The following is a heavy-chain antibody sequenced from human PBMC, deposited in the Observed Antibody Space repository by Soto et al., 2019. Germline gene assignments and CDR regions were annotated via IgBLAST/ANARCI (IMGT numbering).Heavy chain of an antibody. CDR2: INHSGST. D-gene: IGHD3-10*01. V-gene: IGHV4-34*01. Sequence: PSETLSLTCSVYGGSFSGYYWSWIRQPPGKGLEWIGEINHSGSTNYNPSLKSRVTISVDTSKNQFSLKLSSVTAADTAVYYCAMGITMVRGVSPFDYWGQGTLVTVSS. CDR3: AMGITMVRGVSPFDY. J-gene: IGHJ4*02. CDR1: GGSFSGYY.